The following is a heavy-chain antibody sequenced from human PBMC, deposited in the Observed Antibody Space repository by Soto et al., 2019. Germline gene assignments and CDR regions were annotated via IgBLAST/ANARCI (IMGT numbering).Heavy chain of an antibody. J-gene: IGHJ4*02. CDR3: AAIPSRVYGDYGENYFDY. V-gene: IGHV3-30*04. CDR2: ISYDGSNK. Sequence: GGSLRLSCAASGFTFSSYAMHWVRQAPGKGLEWVAVISYDGSNKYYADSVKGRFTISRDNSKNTLYLQMNSLRAGDTAVYYCAAIPSRVYGDYGENYFDYWGQGTLVTVSS. CDR1: GFTFSSYA. D-gene: IGHD4-17*01.